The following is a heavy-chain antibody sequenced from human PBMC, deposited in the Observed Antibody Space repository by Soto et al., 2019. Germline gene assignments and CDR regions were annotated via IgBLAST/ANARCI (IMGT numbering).Heavy chain of an antibody. D-gene: IGHD3-22*01. CDR3: ARGSVDTVDSSGFYED. J-gene: IGHJ4*02. CDR2: INHSGGT. Sequence: SETLSLTCVVYGESFCAYDWSWIRQPPGKGLEWIGEINHSGGTSYNPSLKSRVTISVDTSKSQFSLKLTSVTAADRAVYYRARGSVDTVDSSGFYEDWGQGTQVTVYS. CDR1: GESFCAYD. V-gene: IGHV4-34*01.